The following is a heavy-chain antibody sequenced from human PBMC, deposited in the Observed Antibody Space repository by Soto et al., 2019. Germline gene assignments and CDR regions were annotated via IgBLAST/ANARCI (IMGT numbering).Heavy chain of an antibody. CDR2: ISSSGSTI. J-gene: IGHJ6*02. D-gene: IGHD3-3*01. V-gene: IGHV3-48*03. CDR1: GFTFSSYE. CDR3: AKGNDFWSGYLRIYYYGMDV. Sequence: EVQLVESGGGLVQPGGSLRLSCAASGFTFSSYEMNWVRQAPGKGLEWVSYISSSGSTIYYADSVKGRFTISRDNAKNSLYLQMNSLRAEDTAVYYCAKGNDFWSGYLRIYYYGMDVWGQGTTVTVS.